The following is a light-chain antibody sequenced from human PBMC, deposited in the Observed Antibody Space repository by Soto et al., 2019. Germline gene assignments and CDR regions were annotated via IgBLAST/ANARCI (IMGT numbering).Light chain of an antibody. J-gene: IGKJ4*01. Sequence: EIVLTQSPATLPLYLGDSSPPYCRPSQSVFKYLAWYQQTPGQLPRLLVYEVSNRATGIPARFSGTGSGTDFTLTISTLEPEDFAVYYCQQCSNWPTFGGGTKVDIK. CDR1: QSVFKY. CDR3: QQCSNWPT. V-gene: IGKV3-11*01. CDR2: EVS.